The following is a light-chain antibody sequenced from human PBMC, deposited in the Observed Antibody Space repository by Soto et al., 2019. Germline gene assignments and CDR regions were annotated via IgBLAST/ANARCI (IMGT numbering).Light chain of an antibody. V-gene: IGLV3-21*04. CDR2: NDG. J-gene: IGLJ1*01. CDR1: NLESKS. CDR3: QVWDTTNDHYV. Sequence: SYELTQAPSVSMAPGKTATITCGGNNLESKSVHWYQQKPGQAPILIIYNDGDRPSGIPERLSGSNSGNTATLIISRVEAGDEADYYCQVWDTTNDHYVFGTGTKVTVL.